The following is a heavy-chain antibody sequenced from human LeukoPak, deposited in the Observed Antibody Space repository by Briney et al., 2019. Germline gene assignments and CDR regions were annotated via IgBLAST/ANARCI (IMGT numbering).Heavy chain of an antibody. CDR2: ISGSGGST. CDR1: GFTVSSNY. V-gene: IGHV3-23*01. J-gene: IGHJ3*02. D-gene: IGHD2-2*01. Sequence: GGSLRLSCAASGFTVSSNYMSWVRQAPGKGLEWVSGISGSGGSTYYADSVQGRFTISRDNSKNTLYLQMNSLRAEDTALYYCATRGCSSTSCSDAFDIWGQGTMVTVSS. CDR3: ATRGCSSTSCSDAFDI.